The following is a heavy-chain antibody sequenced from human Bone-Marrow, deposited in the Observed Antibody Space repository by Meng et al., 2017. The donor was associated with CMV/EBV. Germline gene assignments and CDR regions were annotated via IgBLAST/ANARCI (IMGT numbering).Heavy chain of an antibody. J-gene: IGHJ4*02. D-gene: IGHD3-22*01. V-gene: IGHV1-2*02. CDR2: INPNSGGT. CDR3: ARSYYYDSDGYYSPLVY. Sequence: YPFTAYSIHWVRQAPGQGLEWMGWINPNSGGTNYAQNFQARVTMTRDTSISTAHMDLIRLRSDDTAAYYCARSYYYDSDGYYSPLVYWGQGTLVTVSS. CDR1: YPFTAYS.